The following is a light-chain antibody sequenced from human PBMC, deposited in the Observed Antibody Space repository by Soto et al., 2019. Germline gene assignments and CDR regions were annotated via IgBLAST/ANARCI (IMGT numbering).Light chain of an antibody. V-gene: IGKV1-6*01. CDR2: TAS. J-gene: IGKJ1*01. CDR1: RDVGND. CDR3: LKDYYLPRP. Sequence: IQMTQSPLSLSASVGDRVIITCRARRDVGNDLGWYQQKPGQAPKLLIFTASTLHSGVPSRFIGSGSGTVFTLTISSLQPADVATYFCLKDYYLPRPFGQGTPVES.